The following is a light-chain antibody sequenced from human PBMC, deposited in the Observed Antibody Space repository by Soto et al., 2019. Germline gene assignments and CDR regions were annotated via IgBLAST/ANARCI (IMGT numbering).Light chain of an antibody. CDR3: AAWDDNLNGWV. J-gene: IGLJ3*02. Sequence: HSVLTQPPSASGTPGQRVTISCSGSSTNIGSNTVNWYQQFPGTAPKLLIYSNNQRSSGVPDRFSGSKSGTSASLAISALQSEDEADYYCAAWDDNLNGWVFGGGTKVTVL. CDR1: STNIGSNT. V-gene: IGLV1-44*01. CDR2: SNN.